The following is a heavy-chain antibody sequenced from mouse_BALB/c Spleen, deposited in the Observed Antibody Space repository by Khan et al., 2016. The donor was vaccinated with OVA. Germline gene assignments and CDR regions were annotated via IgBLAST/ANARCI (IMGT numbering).Heavy chain of an antibody. J-gene: IGHJ3*01. CDR3: TRSGYANPFAY. Sequence: QVRLQQSGAKLVKPGASVRLSCKASGYTFSSYYMYWVKQRPGQGLEWIGGINPSNGGTYFNEKFKTKATPTVDKSSSTAYMQLSSLTSEDSAVFYCTRSGYANPFAYWGQGTLVTVSA. V-gene: IGHV1S81*02. D-gene: IGHD2-10*02. CDR1: GYTFSSYY. CDR2: INPSNGGT.